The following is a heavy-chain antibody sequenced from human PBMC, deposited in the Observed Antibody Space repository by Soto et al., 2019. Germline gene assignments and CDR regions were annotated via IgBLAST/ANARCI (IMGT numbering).Heavy chain of an antibody. CDR3: ARDRGHHVWAISRTYGMDV. CDR1: GDSISNSYFY. Sequence: QVQLQESGPGLVKPSQTLSLTCTVSGDSISNSYFYWSWIRQVPGKGPEWIGYIHHSGATHYNPSRKSRVAISLETSKNQFSLRLSSVSAADTAVYVCARDRGHHVWAISRTYGMDVWGQGTTDTVSS. D-gene: IGHD3-16*02. V-gene: IGHV4-31*03. J-gene: IGHJ6*01. CDR2: IHHSGAT.